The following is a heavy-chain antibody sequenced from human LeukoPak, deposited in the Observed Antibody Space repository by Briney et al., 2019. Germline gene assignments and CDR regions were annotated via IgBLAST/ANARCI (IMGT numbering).Heavy chain of an antibody. CDR3: AKGPFDDYGDPEGFDY. V-gene: IGHV3-23*01. Sequence: PGGSLRLSCAASGFTFSSYAMSWVRQAPGKGREWVSAISGSGGSTYYADSVKGRFTISRDNSKNTLYLQMNSLRAEDTAVYYCAKGPFDDYGDPEGFDYWGQGTLVTVSS. CDR1: GFTFSSYA. D-gene: IGHD4-17*01. CDR2: ISGSGGST. J-gene: IGHJ4*02.